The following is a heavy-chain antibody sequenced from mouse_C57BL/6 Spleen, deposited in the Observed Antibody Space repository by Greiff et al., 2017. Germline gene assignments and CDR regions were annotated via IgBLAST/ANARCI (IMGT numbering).Heavy chain of an antibody. CDR3: ARQKYSIDAMDY. CDR2: FYPGSGSI. J-gene: IGHJ4*01. V-gene: IGHV1-62-2*01. Sequence: QVQLQQSGAELVKPGASVKLSCKASGYTFTEYTIHWVQQRPGQGLEWIGWFYPGSGSIKYSEKFKDKATLTADKSSSTAYMKLSRLTSEDSAVYFCARQKYSIDAMDYWGQGTSVTVSS. CDR1: GYTFTEYT. D-gene: IGHD2-5*01.